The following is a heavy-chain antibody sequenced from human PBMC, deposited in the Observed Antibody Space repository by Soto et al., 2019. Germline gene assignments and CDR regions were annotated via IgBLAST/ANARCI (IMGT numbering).Heavy chain of an antibody. Sequence: GGSLRLYCAASGFTFSSYAMSWVRQAPGKGLEWVSAISGSGGSTYYADSVKGRFTISRDNSKNTLYLQMNSLRAEDTAVYYCAKDGLTYYDFWSGPSSHPYGMDVWGQVTTVTVSS. CDR3: AKDGLTYYDFWSGPSSHPYGMDV. V-gene: IGHV3-23*01. J-gene: IGHJ6*02. CDR1: GFTFSSYA. D-gene: IGHD3-3*01. CDR2: ISGSGGST.